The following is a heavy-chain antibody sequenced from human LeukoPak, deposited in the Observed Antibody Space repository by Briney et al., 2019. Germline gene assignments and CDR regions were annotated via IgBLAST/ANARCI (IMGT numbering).Heavy chain of an antibody. CDR3: ARAYYDILTGYFDDY. V-gene: IGHV3-23*01. CDR2: ISGSGGST. J-gene: IGHJ4*02. CDR1: GFTFSSYA. Sequence: GSLRLSCAASGFTFSSYAMSWVRQAPGKGLEWVSAISGSGGSTYYADSVKGRFTISRDNSKTTLYLQMNSLRAEDTAVYYCARAYYDILTGYFDDYWGQGTLVTVSS. D-gene: IGHD3-9*01.